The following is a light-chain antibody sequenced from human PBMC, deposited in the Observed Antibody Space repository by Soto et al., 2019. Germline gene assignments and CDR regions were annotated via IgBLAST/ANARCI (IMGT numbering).Light chain of an antibody. CDR1: SSDVGGYNY. V-gene: IGLV2-14*03. CDR2: DVS. Sequence: QSVLTQPASVSGSPGQSITISCTGTSSDVGGYNYVSWYQHYPGKAPKLMIYDVSNRPSGVSNRFSGSKSGNTASLTISGLQAEDEADYYCSSYTSSSILFGTGTKLTVL. CDR3: SSYTSSSIL. J-gene: IGLJ1*01.